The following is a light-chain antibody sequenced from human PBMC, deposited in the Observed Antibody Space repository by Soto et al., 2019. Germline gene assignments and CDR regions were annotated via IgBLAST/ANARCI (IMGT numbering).Light chain of an antibody. J-gene: IGLJ1*01. CDR3: CSYAGTNSYV. CDR1: SSDVGGYNY. Sequence: QSVLTQPRSVSGSPGQSVTISCTGTSSDVGGYNYVSWYQQHPDKAPKLMIYDVTKRPSGVPHRFSGSKSDNTASLTISGLQAEDEADYYCCSYAGTNSYVFGTGTQLTVL. V-gene: IGLV2-11*01. CDR2: DVT.